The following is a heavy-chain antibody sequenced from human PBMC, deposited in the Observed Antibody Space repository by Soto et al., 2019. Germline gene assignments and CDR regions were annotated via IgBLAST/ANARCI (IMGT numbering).Heavy chain of an antibody. D-gene: IGHD2-21*01. CDR3: ARLRIATNNYKWFDP. V-gene: IGHV4-31*03. J-gene: IGHJ5*02. CDR2: IYVTGAF. CDR1: GAALNSGNYY. Sequence: TSDTLSLTCIVSGAALNSGNYYWSWIRQVPGKGLEWIGHIYVTGAFDYNPSLRDRITISQDTSERQFSLNLRLVTAADTAVYYCARLRIATNNYKWFDPWGQGTLVTVSS.